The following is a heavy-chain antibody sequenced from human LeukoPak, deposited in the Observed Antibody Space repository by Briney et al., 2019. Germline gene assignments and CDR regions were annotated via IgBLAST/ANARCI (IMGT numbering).Heavy chain of an antibody. Sequence: PSETLSLTCTVSGGAISSYYWSWIRQPPGEGLEWIGYIYYSGSTNYNPSLKSRVTISVDTSKNQFSLNLSSVTAADTAVYYCARVSLVRGAPDYYFDYWGQGTLVTVSS. CDR2: IYYSGST. CDR1: GGAISSYY. J-gene: IGHJ4*02. CDR3: ARVSLVRGAPDYYFDY. D-gene: IGHD3-10*01. V-gene: IGHV4-59*01.